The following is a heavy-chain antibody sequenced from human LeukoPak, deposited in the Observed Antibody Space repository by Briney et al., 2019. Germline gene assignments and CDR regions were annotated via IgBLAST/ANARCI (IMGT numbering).Heavy chain of an antibody. CDR3: AKGTGINHYHWFGP. J-gene: IGHJ5*02. CDR1: EFTFSNYA. CDR2: ISGSGGST. D-gene: IGHD2-8*02. Sequence: GGSLRLSCAASEFTFSNYAMNWVRQAPGKGLEWVSGISGSGGSTYYADSVKGRFTISRGNSKNTLYLQMNSLRAEDTALYYCAKGTGINHYHWFGPWGQGTMVTVSS. V-gene: IGHV3-23*01.